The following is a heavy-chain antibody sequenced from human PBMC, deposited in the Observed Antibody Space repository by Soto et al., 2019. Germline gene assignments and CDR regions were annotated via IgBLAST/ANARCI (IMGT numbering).Heavy chain of an antibody. V-gene: IGHV3-11*01. CDR2: ISSSGSTI. Sequence: QVQLVESGGGLVKPGGSLRLSCAASGFTFSDYYMSWIRQAPGKGLEWVSYISSSGSTIYYADSVKGRFTISRDNAKNSLYLLMNSLRAEDTAVYYCARDLTKVDTAIGESGRYYYYYGMDVWGQGTTVTVSS. D-gene: IGHD5-18*01. CDR3: ARDLTKVDTAIGESGRYYYYYGMDV. J-gene: IGHJ6*02. CDR1: GFTFSDYY.